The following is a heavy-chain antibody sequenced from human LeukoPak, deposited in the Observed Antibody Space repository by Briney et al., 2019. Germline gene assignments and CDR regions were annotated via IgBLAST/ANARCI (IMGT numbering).Heavy chain of an antibody. V-gene: IGHV4-39*01. CDR1: GGSISSSSYY. D-gene: IGHD1-14*01. J-gene: IGHJ5*02. CDR2: IYYSGST. CDR3: ASEGRYWFDP. Sequence: PSETLSLTCTVSGGSISSSSYYWGWIRQPPGKGLEWIGSIYYSGSTYYNPSLKSRFTISVDTSKNQFSLKLSSVTAADTAVYYCASEGRYWFDPWGQGTLVTVSS.